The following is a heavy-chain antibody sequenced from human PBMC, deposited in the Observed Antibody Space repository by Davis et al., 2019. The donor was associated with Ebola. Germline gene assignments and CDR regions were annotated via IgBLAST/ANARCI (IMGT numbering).Heavy chain of an antibody. V-gene: IGHV1-3*01. Sequence: ASVKVSCKASGGTFSSYAISWVRQAPGQRLEWMGWINAGNGNTKYSQKFQGRVTITRDTSASTAYMELSSLRSEDTAVYYCAGAVAGRGWYWGQGTLVTVSS. CDR3: AGAVAGRGWY. CDR2: INAGNGNT. CDR1: GGTFSSYA. D-gene: IGHD6-19*01. J-gene: IGHJ4*02.